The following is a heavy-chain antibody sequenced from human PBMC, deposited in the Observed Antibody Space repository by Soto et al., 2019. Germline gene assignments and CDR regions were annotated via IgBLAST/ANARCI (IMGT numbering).Heavy chain of an antibody. Sequence: GSLRLSCAASGFTFSSYAMHWGRQSPGKGLEWVAVISYDGSNKYYADSVKGRFTISRDNSKNTLYLQMNSLRAEDTAVYYCARTKDYYDSSGYYFDYWGQGTLVTVSS. CDR1: GFTFSSYA. CDR2: ISYDGSNK. V-gene: IGHV3-30-3*01. D-gene: IGHD3-22*01. J-gene: IGHJ4*02. CDR3: ARTKDYYDSSGYYFDY.